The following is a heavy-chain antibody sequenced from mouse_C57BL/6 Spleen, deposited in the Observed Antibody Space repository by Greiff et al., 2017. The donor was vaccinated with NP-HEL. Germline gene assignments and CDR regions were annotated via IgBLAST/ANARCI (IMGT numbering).Heavy chain of an antibody. Sequence: EVQVVESGGGLVKPGGSLKLSCAASGFTFSSYAMSWVRQTPEKRLEWVATISDGGSYTYYPDNVKGRFTISRDNAKNNLYLQMSHLKSEDTAMYYCARDERPFDYWGQGTTLTVSS. J-gene: IGHJ2*01. CDR3: ARDERPFDY. CDR2: ISDGGSYT. D-gene: IGHD2-12*01. CDR1: GFTFSSYA. V-gene: IGHV5-4*01.